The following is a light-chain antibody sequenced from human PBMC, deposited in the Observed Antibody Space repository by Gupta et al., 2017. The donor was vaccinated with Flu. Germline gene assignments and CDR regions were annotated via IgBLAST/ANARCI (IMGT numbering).Light chain of an antibody. CDR1: SSDSGYYNY. CDR3: TSYTGSISV. CDR2: EGS. V-gene: IGLV2-14*01. J-gene: IGLJ3*02. Sequence: QSALTQPASVSGSPGQSITISCTGTSSDSGYYNYVWWYQQYPGKVLKLLIYEGSYRPSEIAVLFSSSTSATTASPTIAGRQAEDEDYYYCTSYTGSISVFGGGTRLTVL.